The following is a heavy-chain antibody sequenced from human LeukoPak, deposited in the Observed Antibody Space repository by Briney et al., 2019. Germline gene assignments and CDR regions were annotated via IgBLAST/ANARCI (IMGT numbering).Heavy chain of an antibody. CDR3: ARGGNALDY. CDR1: GGSISTYY. V-gene: IGHV4-59*01. J-gene: IGHJ4*02. Sequence: SETLSLTCTVSGGSISTYYWSWIRQPPGKGLDWIGSFYYTGSTNYNPSLRSRVIISLDTSKNQISLRLSSVTAADTAVYYCARGGNALDYWGQGTLVTVSS. D-gene: IGHD4-23*01. CDR2: FYYTGST.